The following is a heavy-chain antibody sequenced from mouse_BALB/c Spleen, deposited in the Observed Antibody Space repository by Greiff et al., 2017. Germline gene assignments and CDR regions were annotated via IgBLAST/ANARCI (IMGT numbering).Heavy chain of an antibody. CDR2: ISSGSSTI. CDR3: ARGGNYFAY. Sequence: EVQRVESGGGLVQPGGSRKLSCAASGFTFSSFGMHWVRQAPEKGLEWVAYISSGSSTIYYADTVKGRFTISRDNPKNTLFLQMTSLRSEDTAMYYCARGGNYFAYWGQGTLVTVSA. CDR1: GFTFSSFG. V-gene: IGHV5-17*02. D-gene: IGHD2-1*01. J-gene: IGHJ3*01.